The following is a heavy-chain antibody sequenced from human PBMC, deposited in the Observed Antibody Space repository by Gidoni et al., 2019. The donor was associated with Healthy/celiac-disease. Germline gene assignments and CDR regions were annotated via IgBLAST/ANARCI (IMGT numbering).Heavy chain of an antibody. V-gene: IGHV3-7*03. CDR1: GFTFSSDW. CDR3: ARDGAVAAQYYYYYYMDV. J-gene: IGHJ6*03. D-gene: IGHD2-15*01. CDR2: IKQDGSEK. Sequence: EVQLVESGGGLVQPGGSLRLSCAASGFTFSSDWMSWVLQAPGKGLEWVANIKQDGSEKYYVDSVKGRFTISRDNAKNSLYLQMNSLRAEDTAVYYCARDGAVAAQYYYYYYMDVWGKGTTVTVSS.